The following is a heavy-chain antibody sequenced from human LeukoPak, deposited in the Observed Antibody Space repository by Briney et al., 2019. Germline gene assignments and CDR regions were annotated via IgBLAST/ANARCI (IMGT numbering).Heavy chain of an antibody. D-gene: IGHD2-2*02. CDR3: ARLTVVPAAIGA. CDR1: GGSISSGGFY. CDR2: IYYSGST. V-gene: IGHV4-30-4*08. Sequence: PSETLSLTCTVPGGSISSGGFYWSWVRQPPGKGPEWVGYIYYSGSTYYNPSLKSRVTISVDTSKNQFSLKLSSVTAADTAVYYCARLTVVPAAIGAWGQGTLVTVSS. J-gene: IGHJ1*01.